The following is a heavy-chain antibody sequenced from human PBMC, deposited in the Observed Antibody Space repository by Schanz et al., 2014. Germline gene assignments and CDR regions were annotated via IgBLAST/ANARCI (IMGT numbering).Heavy chain of an antibody. CDR1: RYTFNTYG. D-gene: IGHD6-19*01. CDR3: ARGGYSSGWYDRDIAHFDY. J-gene: IGHJ4*02. CDR2: ISAYNGHT. V-gene: IGHV1-18*01. Sequence: GPEVKEPGASVKVSCEASRYTFNTYGLNWVRQAPGQGLEWMGWISAYNGHTDYAQKLQGRVTLTTDTSTSTAYMELRSLRSDDTAVYYCARGGYSSGWYDRDIAHFDYWGQGTLVTVSS.